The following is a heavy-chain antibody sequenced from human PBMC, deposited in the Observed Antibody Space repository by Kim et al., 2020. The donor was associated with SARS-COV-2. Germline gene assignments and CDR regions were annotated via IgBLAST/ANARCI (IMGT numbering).Heavy chain of an antibody. V-gene: IGHV3-30*18. CDR3: AKPSTSSEVLHY. CDR1: GFTFSSYG. CDR2: ISYDGSNK. J-gene: IGHJ4*02. D-gene: IGHD2-2*01. Sequence: GGSLRLSCAASGFTFSSYGMHWVRQAPGKGLEWVAVISYDGSNKYYADSVKGRFTISRDNSKNTLYLQMNSLRAEDTAVYYCAKPSTSSEVLHYWGQGTLVTVSS.